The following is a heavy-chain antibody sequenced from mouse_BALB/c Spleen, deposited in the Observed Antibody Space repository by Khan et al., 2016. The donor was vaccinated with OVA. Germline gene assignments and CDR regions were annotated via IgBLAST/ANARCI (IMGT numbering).Heavy chain of an antibody. Sequence: QVQLQQSGAELAKPGASVKMSCKASGYTFINYWILWVKQRPGQGLEWIGYINPSTAYTEYNQNFKDKATLTEDKSSSTAYMQLSSLTSEDSAVYYCARRGLRWDFDYWGQGTTLTVSS. D-gene: IGHD1-1*01. CDR2: INPSTAYT. J-gene: IGHJ2*01. CDR1: GYTFINYW. V-gene: IGHV1-7*01. CDR3: ARRGLRWDFDY.